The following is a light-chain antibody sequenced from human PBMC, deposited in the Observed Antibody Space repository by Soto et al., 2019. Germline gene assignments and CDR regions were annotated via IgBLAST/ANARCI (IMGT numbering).Light chain of an antibody. V-gene: IGKV1-8*01. CDR1: QGISSY. Sequence: AIRMTQSPSSLSASTGDRVTITCRASQGISSYLAWYQQKPGKAPKLLIYAASTLQSGGPSRLSGSGSTTDFTLTISCLQSEDFATYYCQQYYSFLTFGGGTKVEIK. CDR2: AAS. J-gene: IGKJ4*01. CDR3: QQYYSFLT.